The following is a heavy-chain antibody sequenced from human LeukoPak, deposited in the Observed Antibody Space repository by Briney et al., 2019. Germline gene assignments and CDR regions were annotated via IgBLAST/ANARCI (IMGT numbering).Heavy chain of an antibody. D-gene: IGHD3-10*01. Sequence: PGGSLRLSCAASGFTFSSYSMSWVRQAPGKGLEWVSSISSSSSYIYYAHSVKGRFTISRDNAKNSLYLQMNSLRAEDTAVYYCARDIAARYYSPFDYWGQGMLVTVSS. J-gene: IGHJ4*02. CDR1: GFTFSSYS. V-gene: IGHV3-21*01. CDR2: ISSSSSYI. CDR3: ARDIAARYYSPFDY.